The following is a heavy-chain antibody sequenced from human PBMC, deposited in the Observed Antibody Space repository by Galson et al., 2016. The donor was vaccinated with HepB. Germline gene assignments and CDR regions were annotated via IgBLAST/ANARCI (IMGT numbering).Heavy chain of an antibody. Sequence: SLRLSCATSGFSFGTCSFHWVRQAPGKGLEWVGVSSYDGINQYYSDSVKGRFTISRDRSKNTLYLQMTRLRVEDTAVYFCAREQPSGAYRTADYWGQGTLVTVSS. V-gene: IGHV3-30*03. J-gene: IGHJ4*02. D-gene: IGHD1-26*01. CDR3: AREQPSGAYRTADY. CDR2: SSYDGINQ. CDR1: GFSFGTCS.